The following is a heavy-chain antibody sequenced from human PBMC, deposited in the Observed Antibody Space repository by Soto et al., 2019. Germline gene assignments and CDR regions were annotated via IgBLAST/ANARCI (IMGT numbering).Heavy chain of an antibody. J-gene: IGHJ4*02. D-gene: IGHD5-18*01. Sequence: GGSLRLSCAASGFTFSSYAMSWVRQAPGKGLEWVSAISGGGGSTYYADSVKGRFTISRDNSKNTLYLQMNSLRAEDTALFYCAKEDVEMVTMSYFDYWGQGTLVTVSS. CDR2: ISGGGGST. V-gene: IGHV3-23*01. CDR1: GFTFSSYA. CDR3: AKEDVEMVTMSYFDY.